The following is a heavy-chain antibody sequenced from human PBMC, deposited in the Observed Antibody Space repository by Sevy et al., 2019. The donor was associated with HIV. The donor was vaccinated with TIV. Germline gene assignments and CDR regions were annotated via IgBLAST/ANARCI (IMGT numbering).Heavy chain of an antibody. V-gene: IGHV3-73*01. J-gene: IGHJ4*02. CDR1: GFTFSGSA. Sequence: GGSLRLSCAASGFTFSGSAMHWVRQASGKGLEWVGRIRSKANSYATAHAASVKGRCTISRDDSKNTAYLQMNSLKTEDTAVYYCTRERGYSYGYVYWGQGTLVTVSS. CDR2: IRSKANSYAT. D-gene: IGHD5-18*01. CDR3: TRERGYSYGYVY.